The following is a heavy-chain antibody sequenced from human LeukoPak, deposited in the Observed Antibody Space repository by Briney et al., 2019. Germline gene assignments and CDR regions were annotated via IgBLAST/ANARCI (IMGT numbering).Heavy chain of an antibody. D-gene: IGHD2-2*01. CDR3: ARVKEHCSSTSCWHAFDI. V-gene: IGHV1-2*06. J-gene: IGHJ3*02. CDR1: GGTFSSYA. Sequence: ASVKVSCKASGGTFSSYAISWVRQAPGQGLEWMGRINPNSGGTNYAQKFQGRVTMTRDTSISTAYMELSRLRSDDTAVYYCARVKEHCSSTSCWHAFDIWGQGTMVTVSS. CDR2: INPNSGGT.